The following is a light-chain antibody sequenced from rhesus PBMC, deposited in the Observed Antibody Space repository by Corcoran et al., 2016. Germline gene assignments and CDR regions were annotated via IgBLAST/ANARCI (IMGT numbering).Light chain of an antibody. J-gene: IGLJ6*01. V-gene: IGLV2S9*01. CDR3: CSYRNVSTFL. CDR1: NNDVGCYSE. Sequence: QSALTQPRSVSKALGQSVTISCTETNNDVGCYSEVSWYQQHSGTAPRLLIFDVNKRPSGVSDRFSASTSDNTASLTISGLQAEDEADYYGCSYRNVSTFLFGSGTKLTVL. CDR2: DVN.